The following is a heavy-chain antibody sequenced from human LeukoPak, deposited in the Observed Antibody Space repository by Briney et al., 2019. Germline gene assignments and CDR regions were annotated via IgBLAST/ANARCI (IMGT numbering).Heavy chain of an antibody. CDR2: ISSSSSTI. CDR3: VRDRVPAGGVVPAKHDY. Sequence: PGGSLRLSCAASGFTFSSYSMNWVRQAPGKGLEWVSYISSSSSTIYYADSVKGRFTISRDNAKNSLYLQMNSLRAEDTAVYYCVRDRVPAGGVVPAKHDYWGQGTLVTVSS. J-gene: IGHJ4*02. CDR1: GFTFSSYS. D-gene: IGHD2-2*01. V-gene: IGHV3-48*01.